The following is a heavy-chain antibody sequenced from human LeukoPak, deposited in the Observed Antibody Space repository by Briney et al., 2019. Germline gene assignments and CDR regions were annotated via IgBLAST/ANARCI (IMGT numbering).Heavy chain of an antibody. Sequence: GGSLRLSCAASGFTFSSYAMHWVRQAPGKGLEWVAVISYDGSNKYYADSVKGRFTISRDNSKNTLYLQMNSLRAEDTAVYYCARDPPDGDYHFDYWGQGTLVTVSS. J-gene: IGHJ4*02. CDR3: ARDPPDGDYHFDY. V-gene: IGHV3-30*14. CDR2: ISYDGSNK. D-gene: IGHD4-17*01. CDR1: GFTFSSYA.